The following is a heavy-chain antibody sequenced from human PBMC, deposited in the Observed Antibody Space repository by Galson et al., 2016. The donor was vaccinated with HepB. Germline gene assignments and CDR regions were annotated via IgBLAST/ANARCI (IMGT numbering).Heavy chain of an antibody. V-gene: IGHV3-23*01. CDR3: AKRAGGGTYYAIDY. CDR2: ISGSGGST. J-gene: IGHJ4*02. Sequence: SLRLSCAASGFTFSSYWMSWVRQAPGKGLEWVSAISGSGGSTYHADSVKGRFTISRDNSKNTLNLQMDSLRVEDTALYFCAKRAGGGTYYAIDYWGQGTLVTVSS. CDR1: GFTFSSYW. D-gene: IGHD1-26*01.